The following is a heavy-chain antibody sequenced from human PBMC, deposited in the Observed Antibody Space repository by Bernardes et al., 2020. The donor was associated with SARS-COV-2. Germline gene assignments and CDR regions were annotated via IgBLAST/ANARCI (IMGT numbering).Heavy chain of an antibody. D-gene: IGHD3-10*01. CDR1: GFPFSSYA. J-gene: IGHJ4*02. CDR2: ISGSGGST. Sequence: GSLVLPFAASGFPFSSYALSWVRQAPGEGLGWVSAISGSGGSTYHADPVKGRFTISRDNSKNTLYLQMNSLRAEDTAVYYCAKGLRDSVLWFGELSYYFDYWGQGTLVTVSS. V-gene: IGHV3-23*01. CDR3: AKGLRDSVLWFGELSYYFDY.